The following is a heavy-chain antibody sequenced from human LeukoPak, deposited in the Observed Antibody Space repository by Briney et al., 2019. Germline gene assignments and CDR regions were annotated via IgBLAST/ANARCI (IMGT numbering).Heavy chain of an antibody. J-gene: IGHJ1*01. CDR1: GVTLSSYA. V-gene: IGHV3-23*01. CDR3: AKDHVSYYHH. CDR2: ISSSGSGGNT. D-gene: IGHD3-16*01. Sequence: GGSLRLSCVASGVTLSSYAMSWARQAPGKGLEWVSGISSSGSGGNTYYADSVKGRFTISRDNSKNTLYMQMNSLRAEDTAVYYCAKDHVSYYHHWGQGTLVTVSS.